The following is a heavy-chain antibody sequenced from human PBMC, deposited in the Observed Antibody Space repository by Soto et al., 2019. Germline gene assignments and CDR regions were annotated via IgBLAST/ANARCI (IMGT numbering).Heavy chain of an antibody. Sequence: PSETLSLTCTVSGGSISSYYWSWIRQPPGKGLEWIGYIYYSGTTNYNPSFKSRVTISVDTSKNQFSLRLSSVTAADTAVYYCARDSPGSSFFDYWGQGTLVTVSS. V-gene: IGHV4-59*01. J-gene: IGHJ4*02. D-gene: IGHD6-19*01. CDR1: GGSISSYY. CDR3: ARDSPGSSFFDY. CDR2: IYYSGTT.